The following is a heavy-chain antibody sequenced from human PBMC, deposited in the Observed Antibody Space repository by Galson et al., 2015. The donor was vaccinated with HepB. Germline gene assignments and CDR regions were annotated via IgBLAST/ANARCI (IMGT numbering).Heavy chain of an antibody. D-gene: IGHD3-3*01. J-gene: IGHJ4*02. V-gene: IGHV3-30*18. CDR1: GFTFSSYG. CDR2: ISYDGSNK. Sequence: SLRLSCAASGFTFSSYGMHWVRQAPGKGLEWVAVISYDGSNKYYADSVKGRFTISRDNSKNTLYLQMNSLRAEDTAVYYCAKEPVENYDFWSGSTYFDYWGQGTLVTVSS. CDR3: AKEPVENYDFWSGSTYFDY.